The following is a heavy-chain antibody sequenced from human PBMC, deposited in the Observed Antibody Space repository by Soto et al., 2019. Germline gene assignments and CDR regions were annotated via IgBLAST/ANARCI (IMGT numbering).Heavy chain of an antibody. CDR1: GFTFSSYA. Sequence: GGSLRLSCAASGFTFSSYAMSWVRQAPGKGLEWVSAISGSGGSTYYADSVKGRFTISRDNSKNTLYLQMNSLRAEDTAVYYCAKSKEGDYAYYGMDVWGQGTTVTVSS. J-gene: IGHJ6*02. CDR3: AKSKEGDYAYYGMDV. CDR2: ISGSGGST. V-gene: IGHV3-23*01.